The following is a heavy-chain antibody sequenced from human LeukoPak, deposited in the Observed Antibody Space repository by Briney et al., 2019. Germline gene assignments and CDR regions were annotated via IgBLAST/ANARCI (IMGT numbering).Heavy chain of an antibody. Sequence: SSETLSLTCTVSGGSISSYWSWIRQPPGKGLEWIGYIHYSGSTNYNPSLKSRITISIDTSKNQFSLKLNSVTAADTAVYYCARDQEGSNHEHYYYYYMDVWGKGTTVTVSS. CDR1: GGSISSY. CDR2: IHYSGST. V-gene: IGHV4-59*01. J-gene: IGHJ6*03. D-gene: IGHD1-14*01. CDR3: ARDQEGSNHEHYYYYYMDV.